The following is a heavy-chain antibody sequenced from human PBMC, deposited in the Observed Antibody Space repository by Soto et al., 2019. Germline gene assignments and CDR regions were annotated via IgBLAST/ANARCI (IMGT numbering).Heavy chain of an antibody. CDR3: VRRLLHGAFT. CDR1: GFTFSSCW. Sequence: GGSLRLSCAASGFTFSSCWMNWVRQAPGLGLRWVADIKQDGSEDCYVDSVKGGFTISRNNAKNSLYLQMNSLRAEAATASYFVRRLLHGAFTWGQGTLVTVYS. D-gene: IGHD2-15*01. V-gene: IGHV3-7*03. CDR2: IKQDGSED. J-gene: IGHJ5*02.